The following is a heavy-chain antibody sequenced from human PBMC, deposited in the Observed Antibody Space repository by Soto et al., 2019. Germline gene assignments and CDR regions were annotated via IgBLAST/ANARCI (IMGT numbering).Heavy chain of an antibody. D-gene: IGHD2-8*01. CDR2: IYKNGTT. Sequence: EVQLVETGGGLIQPGGSLRLSCEASGLTVSDYHMNWVRQAPGKGLEWVSVIYKNGTTYYGDSVKRRFTISRDNSKNMVYLQMNGLRAEDTAVYYCARKWAVWGQGTLVTVSS. V-gene: IGHV3-53*02. CDR3: ARKWAV. CDR1: GLTVSDYH. J-gene: IGHJ4*02.